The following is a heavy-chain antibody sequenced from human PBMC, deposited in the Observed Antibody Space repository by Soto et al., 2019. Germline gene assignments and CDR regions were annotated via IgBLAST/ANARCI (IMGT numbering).Heavy chain of an antibody. CDR1: GYTFTRYD. CDR2: MNPNSGNT. J-gene: IGHJ5*02. V-gene: IGHV1-8*01. Sequence: GASVKPSCKASGYTFTRYDINWVRQATRQGLEWMGWMNPNSGNTGYAQKFQGRVTMTRNTSISTAYMELSSLRSEDTAVYYCARGYCSGGSCYSGGEWFDPWGQGTLVTVSS. D-gene: IGHD2-15*01. CDR3: ARGYCSGGSCYSGGEWFDP.